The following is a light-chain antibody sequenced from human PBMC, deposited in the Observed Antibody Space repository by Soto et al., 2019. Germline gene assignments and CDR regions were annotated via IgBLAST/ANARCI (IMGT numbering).Light chain of an antibody. CDR2: NVS. V-gene: IGLV2-14*01. J-gene: IGLJ1*01. Sequence: QSVLTQPASVSGCPGQSITISCTGTSSDVGSYKYVSWYQQHPGQAPKLMIYNVSNRPSGVSDRFSGPKSGNTASLTISGLQAEDEADYYCNSYTGTSALVFGTGTKVTVL. CDR3: NSYTGTSALV. CDR1: SSDVGSYKY.